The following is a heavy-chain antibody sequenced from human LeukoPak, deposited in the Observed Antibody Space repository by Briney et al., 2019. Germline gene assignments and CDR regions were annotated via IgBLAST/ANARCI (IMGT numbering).Heavy chain of an antibody. V-gene: IGHV4-34*01. CDR2: INHSGST. D-gene: IGHD3-22*01. CDR3: ASKDTSDYHYGSFDI. Sequence: SETLSLTCVIYGGSFNVYYWTWIRQPPGKELEWIGEINHSGSTKYSPSLKSRVTISVDSSKRQLTLKLTSVTAADTAIYYCASKDTSDYHYGSFDIWGQGTMVTVSP. J-gene: IGHJ3*02. CDR1: GGSFNVYY.